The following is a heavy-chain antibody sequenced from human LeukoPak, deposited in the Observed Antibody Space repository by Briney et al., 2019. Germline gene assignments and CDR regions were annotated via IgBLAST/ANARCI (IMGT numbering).Heavy chain of an antibody. CDR1: GFTFSSYA. V-gene: IGHV3-23*01. J-gene: IGHJ4*02. Sequence: GGSLRLSCAASGFTFSSYAMSWVRQAPGKGLEWVSAISGSGDSTYYADSVKGRFTISRDNSKNTLYLQMNSLRAEDTAVYYCARRARGTMIVVVITHNRPYFDYWGQGTLVTVSS. CDR3: ARRARGTMIVVVITHNRPYFDY. D-gene: IGHD3-22*01. CDR2: ISGSGDST.